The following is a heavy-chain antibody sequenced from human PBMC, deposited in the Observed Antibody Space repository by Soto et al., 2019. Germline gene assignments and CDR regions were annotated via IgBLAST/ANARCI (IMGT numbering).Heavy chain of an antibody. Sequence: AASVKVSCKASGYTFTGYYMHWVRQAPGQGLEWMGWINPNSGGTNYAQKFQGRVTMTRDTSISTAYMELSRLRSDDTAVYYCARDIVAAYYYYGMDVWGQGTTVTVSS. J-gene: IGHJ6*02. CDR1: GYTFTGYY. CDR2: INPNSGGT. D-gene: IGHD5-12*01. V-gene: IGHV1-2*02. CDR3: ARDIVAAYYYYGMDV.